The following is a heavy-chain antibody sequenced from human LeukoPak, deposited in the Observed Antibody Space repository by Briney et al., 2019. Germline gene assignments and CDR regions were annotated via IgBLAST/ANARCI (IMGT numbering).Heavy chain of an antibody. Sequence: GAPLRLSCAASGFTFSNYAMSWVRQAPGKGLEWVSAITGSGGNTYYADSVKGRFTISRGNSKNTVFLQMNSLRAEDTAVYYCAKWGDYDVLTGYYVSDYWGQGTLVTVSS. CDR1: GFTFSNYA. V-gene: IGHV3-23*01. CDR3: AKWGDYDVLTGYYVSDY. D-gene: IGHD3-9*01. CDR2: ITGSGGNT. J-gene: IGHJ4*02.